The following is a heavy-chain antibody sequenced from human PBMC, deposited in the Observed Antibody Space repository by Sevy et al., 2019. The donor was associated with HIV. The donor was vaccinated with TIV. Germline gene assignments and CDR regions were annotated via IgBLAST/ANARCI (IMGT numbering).Heavy chain of an antibody. CDR1: GGSFSGYY. CDR2: INHSGGT. V-gene: IGHV4-34*01. CDR3: ARHCTGSSCSHAFDI. D-gene: IGHD2-15*01. Sequence: ETLSLTCAVYGGSFSGYYWSWIRQPPGKGLEWIGEINHSGGTNYNPSLKSRVTISADTSKNQFSLKLNSVTAADTAVYYCARHCTGSSCSHAFDIWGQGTMVTVSS. J-gene: IGHJ3*02.